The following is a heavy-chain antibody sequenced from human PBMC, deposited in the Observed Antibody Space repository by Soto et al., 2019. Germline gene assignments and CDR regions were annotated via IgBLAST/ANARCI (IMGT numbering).Heavy chain of an antibody. Sequence: QVQLVQSGAEVKKPGASVKVSCKASGYTFTSYAMHWVRQAPGQRLEWMGWINAGNGNTQYSQKFQGRVTITRDTSASTAYMELSSLRSEDTAVYYCARDPGYSYGYAGTLDYWGQGTLVTVSS. J-gene: IGHJ4*02. CDR3: ARDPGYSYGYAGTLDY. CDR1: GYTFTSYA. V-gene: IGHV1-3*01. CDR2: INAGNGNT. D-gene: IGHD5-18*01.